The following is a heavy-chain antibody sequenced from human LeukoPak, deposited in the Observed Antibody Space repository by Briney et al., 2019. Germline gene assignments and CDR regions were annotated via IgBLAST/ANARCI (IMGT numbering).Heavy chain of an antibody. CDR2: INHSGST. V-gene: IGHV4-34*01. D-gene: IGHD5-18*01. CDR3: ARVSWIQLWLKDDAFDI. J-gene: IGHJ3*02. Sequence: SETLSLTCAVYGGSFSGYYWSWIRQPPGKGLEWIGEINHSGSTNYNPSLKSRVTISVDTSKNQFSLKLSSVTAADTAVYYCARVSWIQLWLKDDAFDIWGQGTMVTVSS. CDR1: GGSFSGYY.